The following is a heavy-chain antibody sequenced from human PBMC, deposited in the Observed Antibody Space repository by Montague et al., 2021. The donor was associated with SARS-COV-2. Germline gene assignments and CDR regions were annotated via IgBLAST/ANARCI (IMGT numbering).Heavy chain of an antibody. J-gene: IGHJ3*01. CDR2: TYYRSKWYN. V-gene: IGHV6-1*01. CDR3: ARKMDSSFDV. Sequence: VSPVASLSSDSLSWHWIRPSPSRGLEWLASTYYRSKWYNDSAPSVSGRATVKPDTSRNQFSLHLDSVTPEDTALYFCARKMDSSFDVWGKGTMDIVSS. D-gene: IGHD2-2*03. CDR1: VASLSSDSLS.